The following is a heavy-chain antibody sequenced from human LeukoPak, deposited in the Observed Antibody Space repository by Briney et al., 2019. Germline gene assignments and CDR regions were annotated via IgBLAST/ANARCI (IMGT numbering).Heavy chain of an antibody. CDR3: ARRTGIAAAGPYYFDY. V-gene: IGHV4-31*03. Sequence: PSETLSLTCTVSGDSISSGGYYWSWIRQHPGKGLEWIGYIYYSGSTYYNPSLKSRVTISVDTSKNQFSLKLSSVTAADTAVYYCARRTGIAAAGPYYFDYWGQGTLVTVSS. J-gene: IGHJ4*02. D-gene: IGHD6-13*01. CDR1: GDSISSGGYY. CDR2: IYYSGST.